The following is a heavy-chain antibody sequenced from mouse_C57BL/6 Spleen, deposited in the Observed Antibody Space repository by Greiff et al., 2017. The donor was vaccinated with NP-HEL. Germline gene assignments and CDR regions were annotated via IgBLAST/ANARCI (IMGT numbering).Heavy chain of an antibody. CDR3: ARPGLRSYWYFDV. J-gene: IGHJ1*03. D-gene: IGHD2-4*01. Sequence: EVKLVESGGGLVKPGGSLKLSCAASGFTFSDYGMHWVRQAPEKGLEWVAYISSGSSTIYYADTVKGRFTISRDNAKNTLFLQMTSLRSEDTAMYYCARPGLRSYWYFDVWGTGTTVTVSS. CDR2: ISSGSSTI. V-gene: IGHV5-17*01. CDR1: GFTFSDYG.